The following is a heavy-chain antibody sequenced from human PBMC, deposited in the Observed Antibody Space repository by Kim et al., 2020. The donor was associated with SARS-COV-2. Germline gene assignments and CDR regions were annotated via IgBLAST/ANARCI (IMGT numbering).Heavy chain of an antibody. V-gene: IGHV4-34*01. Sequence: SETLSLTCAVYGGSFGGYYWTWIRQPPGKGLEWIGDITDSGVTNYSPSLRGRVALSVDTSKNQFSLKVKSLTAADTAVYYCARRLAGVDLWGQGTPVIVSS. CDR1: GGSFGGYY. CDR3: ARRLAGVDL. J-gene: IGHJ4*02. CDR2: ITDSGVT. D-gene: IGHD2-21*01.